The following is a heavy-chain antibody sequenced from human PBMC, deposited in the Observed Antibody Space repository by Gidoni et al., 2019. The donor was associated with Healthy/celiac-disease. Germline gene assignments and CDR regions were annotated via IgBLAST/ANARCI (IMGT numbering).Heavy chain of an antibody. CDR2: ISGSGGST. J-gene: IGHJ4*02. D-gene: IGHD2-21*02. CDR3: AKGSRMVTDPFDY. CDR1: GFTFSSYA. Sequence: EVQLLESGGGLVQPGGSLRLSCSASGFTFSSYAMSWVRQAPGKGLEWVSAISGSGGSTYYADSVKGRFTISRDNSKNTLYLQMNSLRAEDTAVYYCAKGSRMVTDPFDYWGQGTLVTVSS. V-gene: IGHV3-23*01.